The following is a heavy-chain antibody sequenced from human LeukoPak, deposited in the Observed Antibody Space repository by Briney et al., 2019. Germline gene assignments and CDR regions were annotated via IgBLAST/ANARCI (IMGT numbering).Heavy chain of an antibody. CDR1: GGSVSSSSYY. Sequence: SETLSLTCTVSGGSVSSSSYYWGWIRQPPGKGLEWIGSIYYSGCTYYNPSLKSRVTISVDTSKDQFSLKLRSVTAAEAAVYYCASGQYWYFDLWGRGTLVTVSS. CDR2: IYYSGCT. J-gene: IGHJ2*01. CDR3: ASGQYWYFDL. V-gene: IGHV4-39*01. D-gene: IGHD3/OR15-3a*01.